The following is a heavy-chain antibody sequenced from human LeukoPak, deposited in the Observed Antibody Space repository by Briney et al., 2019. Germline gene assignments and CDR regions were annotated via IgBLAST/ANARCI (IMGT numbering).Heavy chain of an antibody. V-gene: IGHV3-30*04. D-gene: IGHD3-9*01. CDR1: GFTFSSYA. CDR3: ARERYYDILTGYYNGEYDY. J-gene: IGHJ4*02. CDR2: ISYDGSNK. Sequence: TGRSLRLSCAASGFTFSSYAMHWVRQAPGKGLEWVAVISYDGSNKYYADSVKGQFTISRDNSKNTLYLQMNSLRAEDTAVYYCARERYYDILTGYYNGEYDYWGQGTLVTVSS.